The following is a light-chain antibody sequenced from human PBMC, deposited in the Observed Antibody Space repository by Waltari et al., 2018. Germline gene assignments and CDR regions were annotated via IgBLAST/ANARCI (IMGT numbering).Light chain of an antibody. CDR2: END. CDR3: QSYDSSLSVQVF. Sequence: QQCPGTAPKLVIYENDKRPSGISDRFSGSQSGTSASLIITGLQSEDEADYYCQSYDSSLSVQVFFGGGTRLTVL. V-gene: IGLV1-40*01. J-gene: IGLJ7*01.